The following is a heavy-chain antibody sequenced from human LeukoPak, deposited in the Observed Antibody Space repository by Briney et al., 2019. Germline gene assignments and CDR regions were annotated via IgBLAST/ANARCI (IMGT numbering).Heavy chain of an antibody. CDR2: ISAYNGNT. V-gene: IGHV1-18*01. CDR3: ATSGGSVLYLS. CDR1: GYTFTSYG. D-gene: IGHD1-26*01. J-gene: IGHJ4*02. Sequence: ASVKVSCKASGYTFTSYGISWVRQAPGQGLEWMGLISAYNGNTNYAQKLQRRVTITKDTSTTTDYMEMRSLRSDDAAVYYCATSGGSVLYLSWDQGNLVTVS.